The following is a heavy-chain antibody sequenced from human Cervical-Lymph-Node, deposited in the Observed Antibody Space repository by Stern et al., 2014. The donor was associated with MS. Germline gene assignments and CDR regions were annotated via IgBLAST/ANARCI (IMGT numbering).Heavy chain of an antibody. Sequence: QVQLVQSGSELKKPGASVKISCEASGYNFISYAMNWVRQAPGQGLEWMGSIHPNTGKTTYALGFTGRFLFSLDTSASTTYLQINSLKNEDTAVYYCARDFVETPMITRSDYLDYWGQGTLVAVSS. CDR2: IHPNTGKT. J-gene: IGHJ4*02. V-gene: IGHV7-4-1*02. CDR3: ARDFVETPMITRSDYLDY. D-gene: IGHD5-18*01. CDR1: GYNFISYA.